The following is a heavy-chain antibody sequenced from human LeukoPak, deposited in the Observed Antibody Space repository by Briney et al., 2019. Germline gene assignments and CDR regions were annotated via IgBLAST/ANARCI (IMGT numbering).Heavy chain of an antibody. Sequence: SETLSLTCTVSGGSISSSNYYWGWIRQPPGKGLEWIGSIYYSGSTYYSPSLKSRVTISVDTSKNEFSLKLNSVTAADTAVYYCARKAPYYSDSSGPLGTYYFDYWGQGTLVTVSS. D-gene: IGHD3-22*01. J-gene: IGHJ4*02. CDR2: IYYSGST. V-gene: IGHV4-39*07. CDR1: GGSISSSNYY. CDR3: ARKAPYYSDSSGPLGTYYFDY.